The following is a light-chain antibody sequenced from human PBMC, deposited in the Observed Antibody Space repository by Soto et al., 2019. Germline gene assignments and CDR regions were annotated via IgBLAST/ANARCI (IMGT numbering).Light chain of an antibody. J-gene: IGLJ1*01. CDR3: SSYTSSSTPYV. CDR2: DVS. CDR1: SSDVGGYNY. V-gene: IGLV2-14*01. Sequence: QSALTQPASVSGSPGQSITISCTGTSSDVGGYNYVSWYQQHPGKAPKLMIYDVSNRPSGVSNRFSGSKSGNTASLTISGVQAEDEADYYCSSYTSSSTPYVFGTGTKLTVL.